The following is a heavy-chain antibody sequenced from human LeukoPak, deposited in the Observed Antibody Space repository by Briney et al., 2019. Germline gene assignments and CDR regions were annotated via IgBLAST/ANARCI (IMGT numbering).Heavy chain of an antibody. V-gene: IGHV1-2*06. CDR1: GYTFTGYY. CDR3: ARTRYCSSTSCYASTLAS. Sequence: ASVNVSCKASGYTFTGYYMHWVRQAPGQGLEWMGRINPNSGGTNYAQKFQGRVTMTRDTSISTAYMELSRLRSDDTAVYYCARTRYCSSTSCYASTLASWGQGTLVTVSS. J-gene: IGHJ5*02. CDR2: INPNSGGT. D-gene: IGHD2-2*01.